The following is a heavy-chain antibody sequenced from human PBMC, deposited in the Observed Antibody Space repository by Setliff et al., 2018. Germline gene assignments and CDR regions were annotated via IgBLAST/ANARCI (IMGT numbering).Heavy chain of an antibody. D-gene: IGHD2-2*01. CDR2: SRDKASSYTT. Sequence: GGSLRLSCAASGFIFSDHYMDWVRQAPGRGLEWVARSRDKASSYTTEYAASVKGRFIIGRDNSKNSVYLQMNSLKTEDAAVYYCTRTPCSSSRCLSQLDYWSQGALVTVSS. CDR1: GFIFSDHY. V-gene: IGHV3-72*01. CDR3: TRTPCSSSRCLSQLDY. J-gene: IGHJ4*02.